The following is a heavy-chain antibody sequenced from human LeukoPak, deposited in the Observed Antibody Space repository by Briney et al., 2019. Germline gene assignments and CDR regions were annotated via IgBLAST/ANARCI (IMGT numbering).Heavy chain of an antibody. D-gene: IGHD3-3*01. CDR2: FDPEDGET. Sequence: GASVTVSCKVSGYTLTELSMHWVRQAPGKGREWMGGFDPEDGETIYAQKFQGRGTITEERARDRAYMELSSLRSEDTAVYYCATGTPSTYDFWSVADYWGQGTLVTVSS. CDR3: ATGTPSTYDFWSVADY. J-gene: IGHJ4*02. CDR1: GYTLTELS. V-gene: IGHV1-24*01.